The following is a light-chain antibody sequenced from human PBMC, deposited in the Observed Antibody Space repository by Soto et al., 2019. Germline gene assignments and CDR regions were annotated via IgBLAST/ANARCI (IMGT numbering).Light chain of an antibody. J-gene: IGLJ3*02. Sequence: QSVLTQPASVSGSPGQSITISCTGTISDVGSYNLVSWYQHHPGKAPKLMIYEGSKRPSGVSNRFSGSKSGNTASLTISGLQAEDEADYYCCSYAGRTTWVFGGGTKLTVL. V-gene: IGLV2-23*01. CDR1: ISDVGSYNL. CDR2: EGS. CDR3: CSYAGRTTWV.